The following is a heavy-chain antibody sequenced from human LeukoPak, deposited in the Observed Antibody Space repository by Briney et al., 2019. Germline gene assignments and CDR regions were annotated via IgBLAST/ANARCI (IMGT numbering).Heavy chain of an antibody. Sequence: GGSLRLSCAASGFTFSSYGMHWVRQAPDKGLEWVAVISYDGSNKYYADSVKGRFTISRDNSKNTLYLQMNSLRAEDTAVYYCAKALAGSGELSDYWGQGTLVTVSS. D-gene: IGHD3-16*02. J-gene: IGHJ4*02. V-gene: IGHV3-30*18. CDR2: ISYDGSNK. CDR1: GFTFSSYG. CDR3: AKALAGSGELSDY.